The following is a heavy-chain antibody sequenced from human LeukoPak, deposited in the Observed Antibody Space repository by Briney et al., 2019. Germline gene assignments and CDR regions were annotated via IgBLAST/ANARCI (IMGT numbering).Heavy chain of an antibody. CDR2: IYYSGST. D-gene: IGHD3-3*01. CDR3: ASTYDFWSDQNWFDP. CDR1: GGSISSYY. Sequence: SETLSLTCTVSGGSISSYYWSWIRQPPGKGLEWIGYIYYSGSTNYNPSLKSRVTISVDTSKNQFSLKLSSVTAADTAVYYCASTYDFWSDQNWFDPWGQGTLVTVSS. J-gene: IGHJ5*02. V-gene: IGHV4-59*01.